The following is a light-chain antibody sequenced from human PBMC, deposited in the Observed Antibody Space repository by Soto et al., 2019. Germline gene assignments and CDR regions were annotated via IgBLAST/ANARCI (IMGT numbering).Light chain of an antibody. CDR1: QSVSSN. J-gene: IGKJ1*01. CDR2: GAS. V-gene: IGKV3-15*01. CDR3: QQYNNWPPWT. Sequence: ELVMTHSPATLSVSAGERATPSCRASQSVSSNLAWYQQKPGQAPRLLIYGASTRATGIPARFSGSGSGTEFTLTISSLQSEDFAVYYCQQYNNWPPWTFGQGTKVDIK.